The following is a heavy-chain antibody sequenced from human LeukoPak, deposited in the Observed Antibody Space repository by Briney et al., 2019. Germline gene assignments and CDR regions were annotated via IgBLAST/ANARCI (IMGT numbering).Heavy chain of an antibody. Sequence: PSETLSLTCTVSGGSFSGYYWSWLRQPPGKELEWIGYIYYDGRTNYNPSLGGRVTFPVDTSKNQVSLSLYSVTAADTAIYYCASQSGYQLPSTFDYWGQGVLVTVSS. CDR1: GGSFSGYY. D-gene: IGHD2-2*01. J-gene: IGHJ4*02. V-gene: IGHV4-59*08. CDR3: ASQSGYQLPSTFDY. CDR2: IYYDGRT.